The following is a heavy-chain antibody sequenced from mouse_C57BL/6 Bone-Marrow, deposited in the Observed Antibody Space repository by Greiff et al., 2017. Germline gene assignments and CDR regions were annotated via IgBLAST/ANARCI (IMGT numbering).Heavy chain of an antibody. CDR1: GYTFTSYG. V-gene: IGHV1-81*01. Sequence: VQVVESGAELARPGALVKLSCKASGYTFTSYGISWVKQRTGQGLEWIGEIYPRSGNTYYNEKFKGKATLTADKSSSTAYMELRSLTSEDSAVYFCASSYWYFDVWGTGTTVTVSS. CDR2: IYPRSGNT. CDR3: ASSYWYFDV. J-gene: IGHJ1*03.